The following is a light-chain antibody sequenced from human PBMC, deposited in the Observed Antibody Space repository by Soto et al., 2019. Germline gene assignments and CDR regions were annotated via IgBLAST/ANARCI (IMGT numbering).Light chain of an antibody. J-gene: IGKJ1*01. CDR3: QQHRTSPT. CDR1: QSVGSN. CDR2: GAS. V-gene: IGKV3-15*01. Sequence: EIVMTQSPATLSVSPGERATLSCRASQSVGSNLAWYQQRPGQAPRLLMYGASTRAPGIPARFSASGSGTELTLTISSLQPEDFAVYYCQQHRTSPTFGQGTKVDIK.